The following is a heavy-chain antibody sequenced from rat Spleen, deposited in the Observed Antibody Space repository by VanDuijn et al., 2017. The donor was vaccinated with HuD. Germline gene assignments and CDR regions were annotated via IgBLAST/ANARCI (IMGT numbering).Heavy chain of an antibody. J-gene: IGHJ2*01. D-gene: IGHD1-11*01. CDR1: GFTFSSFP. V-gene: IGHV5-46*01. CDR2: ISTRGGST. Sequence: EVQLVESGGDLVQPGRSVKLSCAASGFTFSSFPMAWVRQAPTKGLEWVATISTRGGSTYYRDSVKGRFTISRDNAKSTLSLQMNSLGSEDTATYYCARRHYGYTDYFDYWGQGVMVTVSS. CDR3: ARRHYGYTDYFDY.